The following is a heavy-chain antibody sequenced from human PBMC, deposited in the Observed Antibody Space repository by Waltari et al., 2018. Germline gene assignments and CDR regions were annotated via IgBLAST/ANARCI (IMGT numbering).Heavy chain of an antibody. CDR3: ARPIAAAGPGDAFDI. CDR2: IYSGGST. V-gene: IGHV3-53*02. CDR1: GFTVSSNY. J-gene: IGHJ3*02. D-gene: IGHD6-13*01. Sequence: EVQLVETGGGLIQPGGSLRLSCAASGFTVSSNYMSWVRQAPGKGLEWVSVIYSGGSTYYADSVKGRFTISRDNSKNTLYLQMNSLRAEDTAVYYCARPIAAAGPGDAFDIWGQGTMVTVSS.